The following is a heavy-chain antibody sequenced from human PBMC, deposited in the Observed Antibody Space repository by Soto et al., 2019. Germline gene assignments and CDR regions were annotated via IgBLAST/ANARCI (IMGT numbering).Heavy chain of an antibody. V-gene: IGHV3-33*01. CDR1: GFTFSSYG. Sequence: ALRLSCAASGFTFSSYGMHWVRQAPGKGLEWVAVIWYDGSNKYYADSVKGRFTISRDNSKNTLYLQMNSLRAEDTAVYYCARDAHYIAVAGTLSYYYYGMDVWGQGTTVTVSS. D-gene: IGHD6-19*01. CDR3: ARDAHYIAVAGTLSYYYYGMDV. J-gene: IGHJ6*02. CDR2: IWYDGSNK.